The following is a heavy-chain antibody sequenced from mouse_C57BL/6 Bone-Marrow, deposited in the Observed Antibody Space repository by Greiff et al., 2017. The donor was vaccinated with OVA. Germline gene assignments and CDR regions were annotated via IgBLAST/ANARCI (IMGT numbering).Heavy chain of an antibody. Sequence: VQLQQPGAELVRPGSSVKLSCKASGYTFTSYWMDWVKQRPGQGLEWIGNIYPSDSEPHYNQKFKDKATLTVDKSSSTAYIQLSSLTSEDSAVVYCAREVYYSSRDWFAYWGQGTLVTVSA. V-gene: IGHV1-61*01. CDR2: IYPSDSEP. CDR3: AREVYYSSRDWFAY. J-gene: IGHJ3*01. D-gene: IGHD1-1*01. CDR1: GYTFTSYW.